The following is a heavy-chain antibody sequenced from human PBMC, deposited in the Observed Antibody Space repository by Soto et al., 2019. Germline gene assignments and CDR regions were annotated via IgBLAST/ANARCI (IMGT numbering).Heavy chain of an antibody. J-gene: IGHJ4*02. CDR2: IYHSGST. CDR3: ASEGSSSSRGGSLDY. V-gene: IGHV4-4*02. D-gene: IGHD6-6*01. Sequence: SETLSLTCAVSGGSISISNWWSWVRQPPGKGLEWIGEIYHSGSTNYNPSLKSRVTISVDKSKNQFSLKLSSVTAADTAVYYCASEGSSSSRGGSLDYWGQGTRVTVSS. CDR1: GGSISISNW.